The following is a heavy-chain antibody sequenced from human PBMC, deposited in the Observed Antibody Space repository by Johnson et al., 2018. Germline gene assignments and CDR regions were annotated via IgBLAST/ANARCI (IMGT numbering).Heavy chain of an antibody. Sequence: QVQLVQSGGGVVQPGRSLRLSCAASGFTFSSYAMHWVRQAPGKGLEWVAVISYDGSNKYYADSVKGRFTISRDNSKNTLYLQMNSLRAEDTAIYYCAKDASTTGERGTLDIWCQGTMVTFSS. CDR2: ISYDGSNK. J-gene: IGHJ3*02. V-gene: IGHV3-30-3*01. D-gene: IGHD1-1*01. CDR3: AKDASTTGERGTLDI. CDR1: GFTFSSYA.